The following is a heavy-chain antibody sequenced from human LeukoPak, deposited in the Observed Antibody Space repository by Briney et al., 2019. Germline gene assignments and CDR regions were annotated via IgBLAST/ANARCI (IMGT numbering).Heavy chain of an antibody. V-gene: IGHV4-59*01. CDR1: GGSISSYY. CDR2: TYYSGST. CDR3: AREYYYDSSGYYRDAFEI. Sequence: SETLSLTCTVSGGSISSYYWSWIRQPPGKGLEWLGYTYYSGSTNYNPSLKSRVTISVDTSKNQFSLKLSSVTAADTAVYYCAREYYYDSSGYYRDAFEIWGQGTMVTVSS. D-gene: IGHD3-22*01. J-gene: IGHJ3*02.